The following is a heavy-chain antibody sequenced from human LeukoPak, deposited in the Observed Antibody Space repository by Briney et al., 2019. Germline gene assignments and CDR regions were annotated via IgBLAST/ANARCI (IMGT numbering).Heavy chain of an antibody. V-gene: IGHV5-51*01. J-gene: IGHJ6*02. CDR3: ARQSSSFGYYYYGMDV. D-gene: IGHD6-6*01. CDR2: IYPDDSDT. Sequence: GESLKISCQGSGSSFTSYWIGWVRQLPGKGLEWMGIIYPDDSDTRYSPSFQGQVTISADKSISTAYLQWSSLKASDTAMYYCARQSSSFGYYYYGMDVWGQGTTVTVSS. CDR1: GSSFTSYW.